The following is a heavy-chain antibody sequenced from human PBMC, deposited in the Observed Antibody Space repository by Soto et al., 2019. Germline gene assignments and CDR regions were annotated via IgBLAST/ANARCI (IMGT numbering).Heavy chain of an antibody. Sequence: SETLSLTCTVSGYSISSGYYWGWIRQPPGKGLEWIGSIYHSGSTYYNPSLKSRVTISVDTSKNQFSLKLSSVTAADTAVYYCARRTAAARPKWYFDLWGRGTLVTVSS. CDR1: GYSISSGYY. D-gene: IGHD6-6*01. J-gene: IGHJ2*01. CDR2: IYHSGST. CDR3: ARRTAAARPKWYFDL. V-gene: IGHV4-38-2*02.